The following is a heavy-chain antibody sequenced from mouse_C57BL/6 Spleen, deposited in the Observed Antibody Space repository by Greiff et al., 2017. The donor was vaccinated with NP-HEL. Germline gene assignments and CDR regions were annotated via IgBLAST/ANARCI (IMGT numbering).Heavy chain of an antibody. D-gene: IGHD1-1*01. CDR1: GYTFTSYW. Sequence: VQLQQPGAELVKPGASVKLSCKASGYTFTSYWMHWVKKRSGQGLEWIGLIHPNSGSINYNEKFKGKATLTVDKSSSTAYMQLSSLKSEDSAVYYYARDYYGGYFDVWGTGTTVTVSS. CDR2: IHPNSGSI. CDR3: ARDYYGGYFDV. V-gene: IGHV1-64*01. J-gene: IGHJ1*03.